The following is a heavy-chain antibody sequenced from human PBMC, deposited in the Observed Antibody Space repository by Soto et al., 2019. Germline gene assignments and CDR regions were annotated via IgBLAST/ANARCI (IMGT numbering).Heavy chain of an antibody. Sequence: GGSLRLSCAASGFTFSSYGMHWVRQAPGKGLEWVAVIWYDGSNKYYADSVKGRFTISRDNSKNTLYLQMNSLRAEDTAVYYCARNPPILAPTVAALYYYYMDVWGKGTTVTVSS. CDR2: IWYDGSNK. D-gene: IGHD6-6*01. V-gene: IGHV3-33*01. CDR3: ARNPPILAPTVAALYYYYMDV. J-gene: IGHJ6*03. CDR1: GFTFSSYG.